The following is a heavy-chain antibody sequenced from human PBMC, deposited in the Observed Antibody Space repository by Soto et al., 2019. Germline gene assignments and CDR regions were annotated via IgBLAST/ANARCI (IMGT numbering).Heavy chain of an antibody. Sequence: QVQLVQSGGEVKRPGASVKVSCKTSGYTFSNYGITWLRQAPGQPLEWLGWISLYSDGTNYAQKFQCRVSMTTDTSTTTAYMELRSLRSDDTAVYYCARVVPGAEAWFGPWGQGTLVTVSS. CDR2: ISLYSDGT. V-gene: IGHV1-18*01. CDR1: GYTFSNYG. D-gene: IGHD2-2*01. CDR3: ARVVPGAEAWFGP. J-gene: IGHJ5*02.